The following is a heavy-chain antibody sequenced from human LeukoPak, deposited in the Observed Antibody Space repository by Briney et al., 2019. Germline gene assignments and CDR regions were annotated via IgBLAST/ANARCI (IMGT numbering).Heavy chain of an antibody. D-gene: IGHD3-22*01. J-gene: IGHJ3*02. Sequence: SETLSLTCTVSGGSISTYNYYWGWIRQPPGKGLEYIGSIFYSGTTYYNPSLKSRVTISLDTSKNQFSLKLSSVTGADTAVYYCARALYYYDSSGYYYVYAFDIWGQGTMVTVSS. CDR1: GGSISTYNYY. CDR2: IFYSGTT. CDR3: ARALYYYDSSGYYYVYAFDI. V-gene: IGHV4-39*07.